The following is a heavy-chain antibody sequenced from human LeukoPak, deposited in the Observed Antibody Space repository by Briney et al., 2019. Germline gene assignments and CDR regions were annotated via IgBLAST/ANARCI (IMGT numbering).Heavy chain of an antibody. V-gene: IGHV3-53*01. CDR3: ATTEGYAYGYY. D-gene: IGHD5-18*01. Sequence: SGGSLRLSCAASGLTVSNNYMSWIRQAPGKGLEWVSVIYANGDTYYADSVKGRFTISRDNSKNTLYLQMSSLRAEDTAVYYCATTEGYAYGYYWGQGTLVTVSS. CDR1: GLTVSNNY. J-gene: IGHJ4*02. CDR2: IYANGDT.